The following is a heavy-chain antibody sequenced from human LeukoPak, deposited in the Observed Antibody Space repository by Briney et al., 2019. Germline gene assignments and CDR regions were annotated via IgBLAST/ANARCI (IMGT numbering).Heavy chain of an antibody. CDR2: INHSGST. J-gene: IGHJ5*02. V-gene: IGHV4-34*01. CDR1: GGSFSGYY. Sequence: SETLSLSCAVYGGSFSGYYWSAIRQPPGKGLEWIGEINHSGSTNYNPSLKSRVTISVDTSKNQFSLKLSSVTAADTAVYYCARVIQQLGLYNWFDPWGQGTLVTVSS. CDR3: ARVIQQLGLYNWFDP. D-gene: IGHD6-13*01.